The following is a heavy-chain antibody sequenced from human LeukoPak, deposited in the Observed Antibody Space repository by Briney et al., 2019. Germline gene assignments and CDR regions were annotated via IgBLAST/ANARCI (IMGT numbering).Heavy chain of an antibody. J-gene: IGHJ5*02. CDR3: ARNSVYDWVWFDP. V-gene: IGHV4-59*01. CDR1: GGSISSYY. Sequence: SETLSLTCTVSGGSISSYYWSWIRQPPGKGLEWIGYIYYSGSTNYNPSLKSRVTISVDTSKNQFSLKLSSVTAADTAVYYCARNSVYDWVWFDPWGQGTLVTVSS. D-gene: IGHD5/OR15-5a*01. CDR2: IYYSGST.